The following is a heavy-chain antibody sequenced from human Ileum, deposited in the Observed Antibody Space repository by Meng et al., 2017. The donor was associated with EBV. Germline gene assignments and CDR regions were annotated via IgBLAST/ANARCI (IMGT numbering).Heavy chain of an antibody. CDR3: ARNVPGTSAYYD. D-gene: IGHD3-22*01. CDR1: GYSISRTNW. Sequence: QGQPQESGPGLVNPSDTPSLTCAVSGYSISRTNWGGWIRQPPGKGLEWIGYIYYSGSTSYNPSLKSRVTMSVDTSKNQFSLNLNSVTAVDTAVYYCARNVPGTSAYYDWGQGTLVTVSS. CDR2: IYYSGST. V-gene: IGHV4-28*01. J-gene: IGHJ4*02.